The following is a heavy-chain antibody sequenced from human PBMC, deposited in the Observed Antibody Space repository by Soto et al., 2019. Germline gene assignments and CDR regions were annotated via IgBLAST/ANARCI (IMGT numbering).Heavy chain of an antibody. CDR1: GFTFDDYA. CDR2: ISWNSGSI. J-gene: IGHJ6*02. Sequence: RLSCAASGFTFDDYAMRWVRQDPGKGLEWVSGISWNSGSIGYADSVKGRFTISRDNAKNSLYLQMNSLRAEDTALYYCAKDRFPAVAGTGGMDVWGQGTTVTVS. V-gene: IGHV3-9*01. CDR3: AKDRFPAVAGTGGMDV. D-gene: IGHD6-19*01.